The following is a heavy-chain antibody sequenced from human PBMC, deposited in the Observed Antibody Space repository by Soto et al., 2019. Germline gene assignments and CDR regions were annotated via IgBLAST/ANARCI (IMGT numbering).Heavy chain of an antibody. CDR3: ARGESIVARLGSGSHYYYYMDV. Sequence: QVQLVQSGAEVKKPGASVKVSCKASGYTFTSYDINWVRQATGQGLEWMGWMNPNSGNTGYAQKFQSRVTMTRNISISTAYMELISLRSEDTAVYYCARGESIVARLGSGSHYYYYMDVWGKGTTVTVSS. D-gene: IGHD5-12*01. V-gene: IGHV1-8*01. CDR2: MNPNSGNT. J-gene: IGHJ6*03. CDR1: GYTFTSYD.